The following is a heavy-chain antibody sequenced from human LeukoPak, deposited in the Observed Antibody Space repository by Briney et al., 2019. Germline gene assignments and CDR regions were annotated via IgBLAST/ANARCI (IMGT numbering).Heavy chain of an antibody. J-gene: IGHJ6*03. CDR2: ITSFGSDI. V-gene: IGHV3-21*01. CDR3: ARAHDFWSGYGGNYMDV. CDR1: GFSFRTHS. Sequence: GGSLRLSCAASGFSFRTHSMKWVRQAPGKGLEWVSSITSFGSDIYYADSVKGRFTISIDDGKNSLYLQMNSLGAEDSAVYYCARAHDFWSGYGGNYMDVWGKGTTVTVSS. D-gene: IGHD3-3*01.